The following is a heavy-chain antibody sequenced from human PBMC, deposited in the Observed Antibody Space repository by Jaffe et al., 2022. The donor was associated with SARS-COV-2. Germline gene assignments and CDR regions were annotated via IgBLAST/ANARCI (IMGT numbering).Heavy chain of an antibody. CDR1: GFSLSNAKMG. D-gene: IGHD6-19*01. CDR3: AHVPKRGGWHGRNSNYYFDY. Sequence: QVTLKESGPVLVKPTETLTLTCTVSGFSLSNAKMGVSWIRQPPGKALEWLAHIFSNDEKSYITSLESRLTISKDTSKSQVVLTMTNMDPVDTATYYCAHVPKRGGWHGRNSNYYFDYWGQGTLVTVSS. CDR2: IFSNDEK. V-gene: IGHV2-26*01. J-gene: IGHJ4*02.